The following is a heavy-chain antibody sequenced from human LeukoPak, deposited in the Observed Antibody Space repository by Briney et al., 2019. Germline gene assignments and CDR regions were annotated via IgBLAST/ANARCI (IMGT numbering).Heavy chain of an antibody. CDR2: INPNSGGT. V-gene: IGHV1-2*02. D-gene: IGHD2-2*01. CDR1: GYTFTGHY. Sequence: VASVKVSCKAFGYTFTGHYMHWVRQAPGQGLEWMGWINPNSGGTNYAQKFQGRVTMTTDTSTSTAYMELRSLRSDDTAVYYCARVPPSAHQLLSSDYWGQGTQVTVSS. CDR3: ARVPPSAHQLLSSDY. J-gene: IGHJ4*02.